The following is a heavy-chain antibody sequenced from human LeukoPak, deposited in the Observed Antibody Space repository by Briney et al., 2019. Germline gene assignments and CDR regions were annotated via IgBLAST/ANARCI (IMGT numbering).Heavy chain of an antibody. V-gene: IGHV1-2*02. D-gene: IGHD2-2*01. CDR3: ARELLVAVPAALDY. CDR1: GYTFTGYY. CDR2: INPNSGGT. J-gene: IGHJ4*02. Sequence: ASVKVSCKASGYTFTGYYMHWVRQAPGQGLEWMGWINPNSGGTNYAQKFQGRVTMTRDTSISTAYMELSRLRSDDTAVYYCARELLVAVPAALDYWGQGTLVTVSS.